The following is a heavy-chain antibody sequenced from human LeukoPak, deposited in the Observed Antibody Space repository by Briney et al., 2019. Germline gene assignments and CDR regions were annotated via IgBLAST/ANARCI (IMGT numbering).Heavy chain of an antibody. J-gene: IGHJ4*02. V-gene: IGHV6-1*01. D-gene: IGHD6-13*01. Sequence: SQTLSLTCAISGDSVSSKSATWNWIRQSPSRGLEWLGRTYYKSKWNNDYAISVKSRITITPDTPKNQFSLHLNSVTPEDTAVYFCAWSAAGTLDYWGQGTLVTVSS. CDR2: TYYKSKWNN. CDR3: AWSAAGTLDY. CDR1: GDSVSSKSAT.